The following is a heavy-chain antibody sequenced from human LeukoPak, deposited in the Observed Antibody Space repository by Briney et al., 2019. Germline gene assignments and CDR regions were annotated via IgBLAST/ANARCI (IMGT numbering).Heavy chain of an antibody. J-gene: IGHJ3*02. D-gene: IGHD3/OR15-3a*01. CDR2: ISGSGQST. CDR1: GFTFSSYG. Sequence: GGSLRLSCAASGFTFSSYGMSWVRHAPGKGLEWVSAISGSGQSTYYADSVKGRFTISRDNYKNTLYLLKNSLRAEDTAVYYCAKDRGDWDTNDAFDIWGQGTMVTVSS. CDR3: AKDRGDWDTNDAFDI. V-gene: IGHV3-23*01.